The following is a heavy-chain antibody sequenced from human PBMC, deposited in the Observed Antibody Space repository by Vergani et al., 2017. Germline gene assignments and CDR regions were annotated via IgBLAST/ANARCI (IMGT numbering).Heavy chain of an antibody. CDR2: ISYDGSNK. Sequence: QVQLVESGGGVVQPGRSLRLSCAASGFTFSSYGMHWVRQAPGKGLEWVAVISYDGSNKYYADSVKGRFTISRDNSKNTLYLQMYSLRAEDTAVYYCARLLRLAVAPSAGLDYWGQGTLVTVSS. J-gene: IGHJ4*02. D-gene: IGHD6-19*01. V-gene: IGHV3-30*03. CDR1: GFTFSSYG. CDR3: ARLLRLAVAPSAGLDY.